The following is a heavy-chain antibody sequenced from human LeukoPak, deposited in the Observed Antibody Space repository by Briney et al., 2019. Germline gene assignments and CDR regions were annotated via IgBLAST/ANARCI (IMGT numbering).Heavy chain of an antibody. D-gene: IGHD2-15*01. CDR2: MSYDESNK. V-gene: IGHV3-30-3*01. Sequence: GRSLRLSCAASGFTFSSYAMHWVRQAPGKGLEWVSVMSYDESNKYYADSVKGRFTISRDISKNTLYLQMNSLSAEDTAVYYCARGSGGERYYYYGMDVWGQGTTVTVSS. CDR3: ARGSGGERYYYYGMDV. CDR1: GFTFSSYA. J-gene: IGHJ6*02.